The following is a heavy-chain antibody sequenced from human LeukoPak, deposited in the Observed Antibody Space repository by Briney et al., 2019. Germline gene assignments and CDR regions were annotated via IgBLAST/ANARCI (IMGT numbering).Heavy chain of an antibody. J-gene: IGHJ3*02. CDR2: IYYSGST. CDR1: GGSINNYY. CDR3: ARDEFWSGSI. D-gene: IGHD3-3*01. Sequence: SETLSLTCTVSGGSINNYYWIWIRQPPGKGLEWIGYIYYSGSTNYNPSLKSRVTISEDTSKNQFSLKLSSVTAADTAVYYCARDEFWSGSIWGQGTMVTVSS. V-gene: IGHV4-59*01.